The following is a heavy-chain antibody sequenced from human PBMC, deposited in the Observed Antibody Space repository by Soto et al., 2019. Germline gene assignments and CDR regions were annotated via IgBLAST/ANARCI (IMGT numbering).Heavy chain of an antibody. CDR1: GYTLTELS. J-gene: IGHJ4*02. CDR3: ATLRPLYSYGSSEDRGVSDY. V-gene: IGHV1-24*01. Sequence: ASVKVSCKVSGYTLTELSMHWVRQAPGKGLEWMGGFDPEDGETIYAQKFQGRVTMTEDTSTDTAYMELSSLRSEDTAVYYCATLRPLYSYGSSEDRGVSDYWGQGTLVTVSS. CDR2: FDPEDGET. D-gene: IGHD5-18*01.